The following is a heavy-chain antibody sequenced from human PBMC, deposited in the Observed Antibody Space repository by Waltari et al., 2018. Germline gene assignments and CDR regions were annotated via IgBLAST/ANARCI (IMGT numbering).Heavy chain of an antibody. CDR3: AREEITFGGGIGPSGCDP. D-gene: IGHD3-16*02. Sequence: QVQLVQSGAEVKKPGASVKVSCKASGYTFTGYYMHWVRQAPGQGLEGRGWRNPNRGGRNQEKKLEGRDTMNRDTSISTAYMELGGVRSDDTAVYYCAREEITFGGGIGPSGCDPGGQGTLVTVSS. V-gene: IGHV1-2*02. CDR1: GYTFTGYY. J-gene: IGHJ5*02. CDR2: RNPNRGGR.